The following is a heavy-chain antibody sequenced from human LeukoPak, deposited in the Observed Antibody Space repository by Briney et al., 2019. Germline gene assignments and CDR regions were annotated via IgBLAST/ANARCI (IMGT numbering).Heavy chain of an antibody. CDR2: ISAYNGNT. CDR3: ARDPHVLLWFGEQRNWFDP. Sequence: ASVKVSCKASGYTFTSYGISWVRQAPGQGLEWMGWISAYNGNTNYAQKLQGRVTMTTDTSTSTAYMELRSLRSDDTAVYYCARDPHVLLWFGEQRNWFDPWGQGTLVTVSS. J-gene: IGHJ5*02. V-gene: IGHV1-18*01. D-gene: IGHD3-10*01. CDR1: GYTFTSYG.